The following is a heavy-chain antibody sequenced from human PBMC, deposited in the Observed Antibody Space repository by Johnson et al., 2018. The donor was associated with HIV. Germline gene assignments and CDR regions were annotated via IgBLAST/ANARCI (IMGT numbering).Heavy chain of an antibody. D-gene: IGHD6-19*01. CDR3: ARAAGTGAFDI. V-gene: IGHV3-66*02. J-gene: IGHJ3*02. Sequence: VQLVESQGVLVQPGGSLRLSCAASGFTVSSNEMSWVRQAPGKGLEWVSIVYSGGNTYYVDSVKGRFTISRDSSKKTLYLQMNSLRLEDTAIYYCARAAGTGAFDIWGQGTMVTVSS. CDR1: GFTVSSNE. CDR2: VYSGGNT.